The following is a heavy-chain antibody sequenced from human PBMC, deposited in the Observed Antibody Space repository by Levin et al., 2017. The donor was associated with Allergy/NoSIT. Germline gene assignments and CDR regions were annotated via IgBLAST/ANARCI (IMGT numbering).Heavy chain of an antibody. V-gene: IGHV1-2*02. Sequence: GESLKISCKASGYTFTGYYMHWVRQAPGQGLEWMGWINPNSGGTNYAQKFQGRVSMTRDTSISTAYMELRRLRSDDTAVYYCARVVYDSYYYYGMDVWGQGTTVTVSS. CDR2: INPNSGGT. CDR3: ARVVYDSYYYYGMDV. CDR1: GYTFTGYY. J-gene: IGHJ6*02. D-gene: IGHD2/OR15-2a*01.